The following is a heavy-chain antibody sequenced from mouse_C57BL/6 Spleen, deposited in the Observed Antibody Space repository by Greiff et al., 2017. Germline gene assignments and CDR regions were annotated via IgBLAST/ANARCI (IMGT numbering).Heavy chain of an antibody. Sequence: QVHVKQSGAELARPGASVKLSCKASGYTFTSYGISWVKQRTGQGLEWIGEIYPRSGNTYYNEKFKGKATLTADKSSSTAYMELRSLTSEDSAVYFCARCPITTVNYAMDYWGQGTSVTVSS. V-gene: IGHV1-81*01. CDR3: ARCPITTVNYAMDY. D-gene: IGHD1-1*01. CDR2: IYPRSGNT. J-gene: IGHJ4*01. CDR1: GYTFTSYG.